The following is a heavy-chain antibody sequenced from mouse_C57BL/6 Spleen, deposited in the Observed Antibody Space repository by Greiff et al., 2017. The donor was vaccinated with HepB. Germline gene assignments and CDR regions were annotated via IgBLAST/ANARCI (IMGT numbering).Heavy chain of an antibody. D-gene: IGHD1-1*01. J-gene: IGHJ1*03. CDR1: GYSITSGYY. V-gene: IGHV3-6*01. Sequence: ESGPGLVKPSQSLSLTCSVTGYSITSGYYWNWIRQFPGNKLEWMGYISYDGSNNYNPSLKNRISITRDTSKNQFFLKLNSVTTEDTATYYCARDLPIATVVDWYFDVWGTGTTVTVSS. CDR3: ARDLPIATVVDWYFDV. CDR2: ISYDGSN.